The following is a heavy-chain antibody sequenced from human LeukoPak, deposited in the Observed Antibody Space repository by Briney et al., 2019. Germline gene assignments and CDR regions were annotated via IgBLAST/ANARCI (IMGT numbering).Heavy chain of an antibody. D-gene: IGHD3-10*01. Sequence: PGGSLRLSCAASGFTFSSYDMHWVRQATGKGLEWVSAIGTAGDTYYPGSVKGRFTISRENAKNSLYLQMNSLRAGDTAVYYCARGAGSTQGSYYYMDVWGKGTRSPSP. CDR3: ARGAGSTQGSYYYMDV. CDR1: GFTFSSYD. CDR2: IGTAGDT. V-gene: IGHV3-13*01. J-gene: IGHJ6*03.